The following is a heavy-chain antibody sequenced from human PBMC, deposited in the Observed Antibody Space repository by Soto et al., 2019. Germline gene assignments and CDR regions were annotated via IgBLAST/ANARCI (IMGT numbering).Heavy chain of an antibody. J-gene: IGHJ6*02. V-gene: IGHV1-69*01. Sequence: QGQLEQSGAEVRKPGSSVKVSCKASGGSFSSYAISWVRQAPGQGLEWMGGIVPVLGTSHSAQKFQGRVTFSTDDSTTTAYMELRRLRSEDTAVYYCARDSPGGGYYYGMDVWGQGTTVTVSS. CDR3: ARDSPGGGYYYGMDV. CDR2: IVPVLGTS. CDR1: GGSFSSYA. D-gene: IGHD3-16*01.